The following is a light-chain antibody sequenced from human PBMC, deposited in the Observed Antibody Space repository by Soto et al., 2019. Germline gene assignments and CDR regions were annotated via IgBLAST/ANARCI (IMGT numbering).Light chain of an antibody. Sequence: DMQMTQSPSTLSASVGDRVTITCRASQSINRWLAWYQHKPGKAPALLIYEASSLESGVPSRFSGSGFGTEFTLIISSLQPDDFATYYCQQDNRYRTFGQGTKVEIK. J-gene: IGKJ1*01. CDR1: QSINRW. V-gene: IGKV1-5*03. CDR2: EAS. CDR3: QQDNRYRT.